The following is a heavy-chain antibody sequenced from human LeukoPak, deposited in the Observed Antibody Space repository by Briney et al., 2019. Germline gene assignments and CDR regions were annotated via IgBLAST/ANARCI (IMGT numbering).Heavy chain of an antibody. CDR1: VYTFTDYY. CDR2: INPNSGGT. D-gene: IGHD3-9*01. J-gene: IGHJ6*03. Sequence: AAVTVTFMSSVYTFTDYYMHWVRQTPEQGQGRMGWINPNSGGTNYAQMFRGRVTMTRDASVSTAYMELSRLRSDETAVYYCARDRSGILTGSPYYYYMDVWGKGTTVTVSS. V-gene: IGHV1-2*02. CDR3: ARDRSGILTGSPYYYYMDV.